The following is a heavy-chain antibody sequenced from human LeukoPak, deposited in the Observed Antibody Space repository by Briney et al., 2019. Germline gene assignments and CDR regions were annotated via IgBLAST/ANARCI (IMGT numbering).Heavy chain of an antibody. J-gene: IGHJ3*02. V-gene: IGHV4-59*01. Sequence: PSETLSLTCTVSGGSIRSYFWSWLRQPPGKGLEWIGYIWDTEITDYNPSLKSRVTISLDTSKNHFSLKLRSVTAADTALYFCARGLVLATDDAFDIWGQGTLVTVSS. CDR1: GGSIRSYF. CDR2: IWDTEIT. D-gene: IGHD5-12*01. CDR3: ARGLVLATDDAFDI.